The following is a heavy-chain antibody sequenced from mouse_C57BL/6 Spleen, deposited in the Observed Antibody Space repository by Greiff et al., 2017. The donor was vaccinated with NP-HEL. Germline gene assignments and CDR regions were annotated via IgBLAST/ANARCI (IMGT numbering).Heavy chain of an antibody. J-gene: IGHJ4*01. CDR1: GFSLTSYA. D-gene: IGHD2-4*01. CDR2: IWTGGGT. CDR3: ARTFYYDYDGDAMDY. Sequence: VKLMESGPGLVAPSQSLSITCTVSGFSLTSYAISWVRQPPGKGLEWLGVIWTGGGTNYNSALKSRLSISKDNSKSQVFLKMNSLQTDDTARYYCARTFYYDYDGDAMDYWGQGTSVTVSS. V-gene: IGHV2-9-1*01.